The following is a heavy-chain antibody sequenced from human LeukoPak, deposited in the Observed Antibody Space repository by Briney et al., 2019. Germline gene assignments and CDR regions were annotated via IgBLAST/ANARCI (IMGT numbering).Heavy chain of an antibody. D-gene: IGHD3-22*01. CDR1: GYTFSSYS. J-gene: IGHJ4*02. Sequence: GGSLRLSCAASGYTFSSYSINWVRQAPGKGLEWVSSISVRSNYIYYADSVRGRFPISRDDARDSLYLQMNSLRAEDTAVYYCVRLRRNSDTTGFYYYYDLWGQGTLVTVSS. CDR3: VRLRRNSDTTGFYYYYDL. CDR2: ISVRSNYI. V-gene: IGHV3-21*01.